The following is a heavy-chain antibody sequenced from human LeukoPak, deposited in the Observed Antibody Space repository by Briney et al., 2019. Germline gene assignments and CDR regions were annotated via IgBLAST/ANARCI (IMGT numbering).Heavy chain of an antibody. V-gene: IGHV1-2*02. D-gene: IGHD4-23*01. J-gene: IGHJ6*02. Sequence: ASVKVSCKASGYTFTSYDINWVRQAPGQGLEWMGWLNPNTLVTKYAQHFQGRVSMTWDTSISTGYMDLHSLTSDDTAVYYCARKDGGRDGMDVWGQGTTVTVSS. CDR2: LNPNTLVT. CDR3: ARKDGGRDGMDV. CDR1: GYTFTSYD.